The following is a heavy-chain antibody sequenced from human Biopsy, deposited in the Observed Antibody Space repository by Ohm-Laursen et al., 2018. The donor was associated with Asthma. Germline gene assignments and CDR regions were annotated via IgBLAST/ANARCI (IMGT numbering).Heavy chain of an antibody. J-gene: IGHJ6*02. V-gene: IGHV4-31*03. CDR1: GVSINSGNSY. CDR3: ARGPELDV. CDR2: TNERGVT. Sequence: TLSLTCSVSGVSINSGNSYWSWIRQHPGKGLEWIGETNERGVTNNNPSLKSRVIISIDTYWNRVSLKLTSVTAADTAVYYCARGPELDVWGQGTTVTVSS.